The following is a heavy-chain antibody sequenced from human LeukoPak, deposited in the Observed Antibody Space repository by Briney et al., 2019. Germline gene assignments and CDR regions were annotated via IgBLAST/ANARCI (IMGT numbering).Heavy chain of an antibody. D-gene: IGHD2-15*01. V-gene: IGHV3-48*02. Sequence: PGGSLRLSCVVYGFSFNNYGMNWVRQAPGKGLEWVAHIGFGGNFYYADSVKGRFTISRDNAKNSLYLQMDNLRDDDTAVYYCAKDYQWSCDYWGQGTLVTVSS. CDR2: IGFGGNF. CDR3: AKDYQWSCDY. J-gene: IGHJ4*02. CDR1: GFSFNNYG.